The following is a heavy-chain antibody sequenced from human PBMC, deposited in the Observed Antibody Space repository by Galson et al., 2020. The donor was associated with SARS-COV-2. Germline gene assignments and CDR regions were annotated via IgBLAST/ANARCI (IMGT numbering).Heavy chain of an antibody. D-gene: IGHD1-20*01. CDR3: ARDSLFNWNHDAFDL. Sequence: SETLSLTCTVSGGSISNDGDYWTWIRQHPGKGLEWIGYIYYSGTTHYNPSLKSRVIISVDTSKNQFSLKLTSVTAADTAVYYCARDSLFNWNHDAFDLWGQGTMVTVSS. CDR1: GGSISNDGDY. CDR2: IYYSGTT. J-gene: IGHJ3*01. V-gene: IGHV4-31*03.